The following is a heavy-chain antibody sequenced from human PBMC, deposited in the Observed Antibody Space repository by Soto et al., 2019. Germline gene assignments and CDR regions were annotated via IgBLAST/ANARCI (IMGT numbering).Heavy chain of an antibody. Sequence: QAQLVQSGAEVKKPGSSVKVSCKASGGPFSTYIISWVRQAPGQGLEWMGRIIPILGIANYAQNFQGRVTITADKSTSTVYMELSSLRSEDTAVYYCAREDYYGSGSYYNNDAFAIWGQGTMVTVSS. CDR3: AREDYYGSGSYYNNDAFAI. CDR1: GGPFSTYI. V-gene: IGHV1-69*08. J-gene: IGHJ3*02. D-gene: IGHD3-10*01. CDR2: IIPILGIA.